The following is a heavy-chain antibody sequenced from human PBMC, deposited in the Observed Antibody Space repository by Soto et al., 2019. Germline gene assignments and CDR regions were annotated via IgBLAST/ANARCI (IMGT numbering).Heavy chain of an antibody. CDR3: ARGGGRGYYGDSFNWFEP. J-gene: IGHJ5*02. D-gene: IGHD3-22*01. V-gene: IGHV4-61*05. CDR1: GGSISSSSYY. Sequence: KSSETLSLTCTVSGGSISSSSYYWGWIRQPPGKGLAWIGYIHYSGSTNYNPSLKSLVTISVDTSKNQFSLKLSSVPASDTVVYYCARGGGRGYYGDSFNWFEPWCQGTLVKVFS. CDR2: IHYSGST.